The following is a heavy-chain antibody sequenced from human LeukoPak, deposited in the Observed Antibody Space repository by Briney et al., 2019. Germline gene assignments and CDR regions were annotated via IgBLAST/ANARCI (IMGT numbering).Heavy chain of an antibody. V-gene: IGHV3-30*02. CDR3: VKDASIERYYFDY. Sequence: AGGSLRLSCAASGFTFSSYGMHWVRQAPGKGLEWVAFIRYDGSNKYYADSVKGRFTISRDNSKNTLYLQMNSLRAEDTAVYYCVKDASIERYYFDYWGQGTLVTVSS. CDR2: IRYDGSNK. D-gene: IGHD5-24*01. J-gene: IGHJ4*02. CDR1: GFTFSSYG.